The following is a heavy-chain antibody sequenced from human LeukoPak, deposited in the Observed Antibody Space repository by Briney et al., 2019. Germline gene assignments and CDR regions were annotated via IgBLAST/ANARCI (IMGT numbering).Heavy chain of an antibody. Sequence: GSLRLSCAASGFTFSSYAMSWVRQAPGKGLEWVSAISGSGGSTYYADSVKGRFTISRDNSKNTLYLQMNSLRAGDTAVYYCVKDPLTYYYDSSQDYWGQGTLVTVSS. V-gene: IGHV3-23*01. CDR3: VKDPLTYYYDSSQDY. CDR1: GFTFSSYA. J-gene: IGHJ4*02. D-gene: IGHD3-22*01. CDR2: ISGSGGST.